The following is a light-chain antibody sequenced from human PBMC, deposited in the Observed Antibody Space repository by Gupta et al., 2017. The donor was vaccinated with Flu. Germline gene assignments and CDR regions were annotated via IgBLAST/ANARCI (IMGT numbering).Light chain of an antibody. CDR2: DTR. Sequence: GTVTLTCGSSTGAVTSGHYPYWFQQKPGQAPRTLIYDTRNKHSWTPARFSGSLLGGKAALTLSGAQPEDEANYYCLLSYSGSWVFGGGTKLT. CDR3: LLSYSGSWV. V-gene: IGLV7-46*01. J-gene: IGLJ3*02. CDR1: TGAVTSGHY.